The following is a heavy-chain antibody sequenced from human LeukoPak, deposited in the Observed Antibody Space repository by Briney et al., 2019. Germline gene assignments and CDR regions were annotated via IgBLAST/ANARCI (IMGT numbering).Heavy chain of an antibody. CDR1: GGSFSGYY. J-gene: IGHJ4*02. Sequence: SETLSLTCAVYGGSFSGYYWSWIRQPPGKGLEWIGEINHSGSTNYNPSLKSRVTISVDTSKNQFSLKLSSVTAADTAVYYCARIKISALIPMKDYIDYWGQGTLVTVSS. CDR3: ARIKISALIPMKDYIDY. V-gene: IGHV4-34*01. D-gene: IGHD1-26*01. CDR2: INHSGST.